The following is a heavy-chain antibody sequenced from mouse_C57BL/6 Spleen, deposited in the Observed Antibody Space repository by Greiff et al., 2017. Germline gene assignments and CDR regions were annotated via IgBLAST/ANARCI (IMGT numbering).Heavy chain of an antibody. D-gene: IGHD2-5*01. CDR3: ASTYSNYEDY. CDR1: GYTFTSYW. J-gene: IGHJ2*01. V-gene: IGHV1-50*01. Sequence: QVQLQQPGAELVKPGASVKLSCKASGYTFTSYWMQWVKQRPGQGLEWIGEIDPSDSYTNYNQKFKGKATLTVDTSSSTAYLQLSSLTSEDSAVYYCASTYSNYEDYWGQGTTLTVSS. CDR2: IDPSDSYT.